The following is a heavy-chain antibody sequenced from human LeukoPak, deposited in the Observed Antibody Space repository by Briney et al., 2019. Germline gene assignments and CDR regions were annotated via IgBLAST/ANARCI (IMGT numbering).Heavy chain of an antibody. CDR2: INPNSGGT. V-gene: IGHV1-2*02. CDR1: GYTFTGYY. D-gene: IGHD3-22*01. CDR3: AREITMIVVVFDY. J-gene: IGHJ4*02. Sequence: GASVKVSCKASGYTFTGYYMHWVRQAPGQGLEWMGWINPNSGGTNYAQKFQGRVTMTRDTSISTVYMELSRLRSDDTAVYYCAREITMIVVVFDYWGQGTLVTVSS.